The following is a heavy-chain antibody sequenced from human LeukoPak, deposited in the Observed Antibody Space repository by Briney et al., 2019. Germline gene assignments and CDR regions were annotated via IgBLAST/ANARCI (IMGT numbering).Heavy chain of an antibody. CDR2: IYHSGST. Sequence: PSETLSLTCAVSGGSMSSTKWWSWVRQPPGKGLEWIGEIYHSGSTNYNPSLKSRVTMSVDTSKNQFSLKLSSVTAADTAVYYCARDDFWSGYSDYGMDVWGQGTTVTVSS. J-gene: IGHJ6*02. CDR1: GGSMSSTKW. CDR3: ARDDFWSGYSDYGMDV. V-gene: IGHV4-4*02. D-gene: IGHD3-3*01.